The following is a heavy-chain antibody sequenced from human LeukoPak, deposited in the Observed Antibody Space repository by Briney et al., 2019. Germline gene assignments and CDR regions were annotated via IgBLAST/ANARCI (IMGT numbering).Heavy chain of an antibody. CDR1: GGSFNGYY. CDR3: ARGRDPY. V-gene: IGHV4-34*01. D-gene: IGHD5-24*01. CDR2: INHSGST. Sequence: SETLSLTCAVYGGSFNGYYWTWIRQPPGRGLEWIGEINHSGSTNYNPSLRSRVTISVDTSKSQFSPKLNSVTAADTAMHCCARGRDPYWGQGTLVTVSS. J-gene: IGHJ4*02.